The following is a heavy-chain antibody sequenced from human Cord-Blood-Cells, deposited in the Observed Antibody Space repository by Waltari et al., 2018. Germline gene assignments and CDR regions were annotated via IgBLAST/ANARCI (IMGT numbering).Heavy chain of an antibody. CDR1: GGTFSSYA. D-gene: IGHD6-6*01. CDR2: IIPLIGTA. Sequence: QVQLVQSGAEVKKPGSSVKVSCKASGGTFSSYAISWVRQAPGQGLEWMGGIIPLIGTANYAQKFQVRVTITADKATSTAYMELSSLRSEDTAVYYCAIIDGGSSYYFDYWGQGTLVTVSS. V-gene: IGHV1-69*06. CDR3: AIIDGGSSYYFDY. J-gene: IGHJ4*02.